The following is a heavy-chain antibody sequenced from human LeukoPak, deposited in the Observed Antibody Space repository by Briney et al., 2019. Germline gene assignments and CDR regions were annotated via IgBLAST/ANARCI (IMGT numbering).Heavy chain of an antibody. Sequence: GGSLRLSCAASVFTLSNYEMNWVRQAPGKGLEWVSYISSSATAIYYADSVKVRFAISRDNAKNSLYLQMNSLRAEDTAVYYCARDVYNYGYVNWFDPWGQGTRVTVSS. CDR2: ISSSATAI. V-gene: IGHV3-48*03. D-gene: IGHD5-18*01. CDR3: ARDVYNYGYVNWFDP. J-gene: IGHJ5*02. CDR1: VFTLSNYE.